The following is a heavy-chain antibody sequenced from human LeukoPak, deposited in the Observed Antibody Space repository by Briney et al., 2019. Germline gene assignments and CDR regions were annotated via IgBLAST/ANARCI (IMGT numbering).Heavy chain of an antibody. CDR3: ARGELWFGVDY. V-gene: IGHV1-18*01. CDR1: GYTFTSYG. J-gene: IGHJ4*02. D-gene: IGHD3-10*01. Sequence: ASVKVSCKASGYTFTSYGINWVRQAPGQGLEWMGWISAYNGNTNYTQKLQGRVTMTTDTSTSTAYMELRSLRSDDTAVYFRARGELWFGVDYWGQGTLVTVSS. CDR2: ISAYNGNT.